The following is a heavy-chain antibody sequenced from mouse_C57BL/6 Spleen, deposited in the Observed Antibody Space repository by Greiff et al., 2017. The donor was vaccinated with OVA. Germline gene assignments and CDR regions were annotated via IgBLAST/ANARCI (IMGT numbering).Heavy chain of an antibody. CDR3: ARADYYSNYGAMDY. Sequence: VQLQQSGAELVKPGASVKLSCKASGYTFTSYWMHWVKQRPGQGLEWIGMIHPNSGSTNYNEKFKSKATLTVDKSSSTAYMQLSSLTSEDSAVYYCARADYYSNYGAMDYWGQGTSVTVSS. CDR2: IHPNSGST. D-gene: IGHD2-5*01. V-gene: IGHV1-64*01. J-gene: IGHJ4*01. CDR1: GYTFTSYW.